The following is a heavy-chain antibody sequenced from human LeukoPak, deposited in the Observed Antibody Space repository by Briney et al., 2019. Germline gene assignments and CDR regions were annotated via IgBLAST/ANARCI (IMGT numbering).Heavy chain of an antibody. V-gene: IGHV3-7*01. CDR3: ARESVYYYDSSGYYGWFDP. J-gene: IGHJ5*02. D-gene: IGHD3-22*01. CDR2: IKQDGSEK. CDR1: GFTFSSYA. Sequence: GGSLRLSCAASGFTFSSYAMSWVRQAPGKGLEWVANIKQDGSEKYYVDSVKGRFTISRDNAKNSLYLQMNSLRAEDTAVYYCARESVYYYDSSGYYGWFDPWGQGTLVTVSS.